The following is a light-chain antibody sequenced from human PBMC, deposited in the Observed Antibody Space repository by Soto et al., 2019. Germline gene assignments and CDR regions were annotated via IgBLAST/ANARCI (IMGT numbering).Light chain of an antibody. Sequence: DIVLTQSPATLSASPGKRATLSCRASQSVSSNLAWYQQKPGQAPRLLIYDTSTRATDIPARFSGSGSGTEFTHTISSLQSEDFAVYYCQHYNIWPHMLAFGGGTKVEI. J-gene: IGKJ4*01. V-gene: IGKV3-15*01. CDR3: QHYNIWPHMLA. CDR2: DTS. CDR1: QSVSSN.